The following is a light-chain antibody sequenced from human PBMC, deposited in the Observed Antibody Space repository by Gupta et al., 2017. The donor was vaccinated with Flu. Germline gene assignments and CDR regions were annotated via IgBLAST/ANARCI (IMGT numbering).Light chain of an antibody. V-gene: IGLV2-14*01. J-gene: IGLJ1*01. CDR3: SSYTSSSTPYV. CDR2: EVS. Sequence: QSALTQPASVSGSPGQSIPISCTGTSRDVGGYNYVSWYQQHPGKAPQLMIYEVSNRPSGVSNRFSGSNSGNTASLTISGLQAEDEADYYCSSYTSSSTPYVFGTGTKVTVL. CDR1: SRDVGGYNY.